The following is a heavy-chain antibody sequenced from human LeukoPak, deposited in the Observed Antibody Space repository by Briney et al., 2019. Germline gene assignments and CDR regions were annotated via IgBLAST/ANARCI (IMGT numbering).Heavy chain of an antibody. CDR3: ARDPYGSGSTSFDI. CDR2: IWYDGSNK. D-gene: IGHD3-10*01. J-gene: IGHJ3*02. CDR1: GFTFRSYG. Sequence: GGSLRLSCAASGFTFRSYGMHWVRQAPGKGLEWVAVIWYDGSNKYYADSVKGRFIISRDNSKNTLYLQVNSLRAEDTAVYYCARDPYGSGSTSFDIWGQGTMVTVSA. V-gene: IGHV3-33*01.